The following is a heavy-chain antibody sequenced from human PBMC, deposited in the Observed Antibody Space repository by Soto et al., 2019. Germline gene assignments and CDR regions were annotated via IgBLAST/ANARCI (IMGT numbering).Heavy chain of an antibody. Sequence: SETLSLTCTVSGGSISSSSYYWGWIRQPPGKGLEWIGSIYYSGSTYYNPSLKSRATISVDTSKNQFSLKLSSVTAADTAVYYCARHLGELSLSYYYYYMDVWGKGTTVTVSS. D-gene: IGHD3-16*02. CDR2: IYYSGST. V-gene: IGHV4-39*01. J-gene: IGHJ6*03. CDR3: ARHLGELSLSYYYYYMDV. CDR1: GGSISSSSYY.